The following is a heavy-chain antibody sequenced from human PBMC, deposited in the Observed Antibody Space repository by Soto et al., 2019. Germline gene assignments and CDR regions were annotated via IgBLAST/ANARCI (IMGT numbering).Heavy chain of an antibody. V-gene: IGHV1-3*01. J-gene: IGHJ5*02. D-gene: IGHD3-9*01. Sequence: ASVKVSCKASGYTFTTYAIHWVRQAPGQRLEWMGWINAGNGNTKYSQKFRGRLTITRDTSANTAYMELSSLRSEDTAVYYCARANYDLLTGFSLHWLDPWGQGTQVTVSS. CDR2: INAGNGNT. CDR1: GYTFTTYA. CDR3: ARANYDLLTGFSLHWLDP.